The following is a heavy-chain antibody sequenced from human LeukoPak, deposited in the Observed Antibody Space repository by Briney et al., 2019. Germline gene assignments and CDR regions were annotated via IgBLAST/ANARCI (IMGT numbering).Heavy chain of an antibody. CDR2: INPSGGST. CDR1: GYTFTSYY. V-gene: IGHV1-46*01. D-gene: IGHD3-22*01. Sequence: ASVKVSCKASGYTFTSYYMHWVRQAPGQGLEWMGIINPSGGSTSYAQKFQGRVTMTRDMSTSTVYTELSSLRSEDTAVYYCARLAYYYDSSGYGDDYWGQGTLVTVSS. J-gene: IGHJ4*02. CDR3: ARLAYYYDSSGYGDDY.